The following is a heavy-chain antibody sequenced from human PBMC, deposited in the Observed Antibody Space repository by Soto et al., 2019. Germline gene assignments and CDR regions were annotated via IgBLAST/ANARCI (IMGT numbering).Heavy chain of an antibody. CDR3: ARLSPISDYGDYNHDAFDI. V-gene: IGHV5-51*03. J-gene: IGHJ3*02. CDR2: IYPGDSDT. D-gene: IGHD4-17*01. Sequence: EVQLVQSGAEVKKPGESLKISCKGSGYSFTSYWIGWVRQMPGKGLEWMGIIYPGDSDTRYSPSFQGQVTISADKSISTAYLQWSSLKASDTAMYYCARLSPISDYGDYNHDAFDIWGQGTMVTVSS. CDR1: GYSFTSYW.